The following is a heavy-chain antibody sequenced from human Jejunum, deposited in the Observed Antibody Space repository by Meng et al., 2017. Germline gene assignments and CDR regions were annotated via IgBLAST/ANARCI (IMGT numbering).Heavy chain of an antibody. CDR3: ARDWSGSEPMGTPDAFDI. CDR1: GGSISDYY. D-gene: IGHD5-18*01. Sequence: GSLRLSCSVSGGSISDYYWSWVRQPAGTGLEWIGRIYSGGTTNYNPSLKSRVTLSVDMSKNQFSLKLNSVTAADTAVYYCARDWSGSEPMGTPDAFDIWGQGTMVTVSS. J-gene: IGHJ3*02. CDR2: IYSGGTT. V-gene: IGHV4-4*07.